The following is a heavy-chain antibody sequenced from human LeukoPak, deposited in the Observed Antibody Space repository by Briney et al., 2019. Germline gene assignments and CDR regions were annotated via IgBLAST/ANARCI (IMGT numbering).Heavy chain of an antibody. V-gene: IGHV3-20*01. Sequence: GGSLRLSCAASGFTFSSYWMSWVRQAPGKGLEWVSGINWNGGSTGHADSVKGRFTISRDNAKNSLYLQMNSLRAEDTAVYHCARGLDTAPDYWGQGTLVTVSS. J-gene: IGHJ4*02. CDR1: GFTFSSYW. CDR3: ARGLDTAPDY. CDR2: INWNGGST. D-gene: IGHD5-18*01.